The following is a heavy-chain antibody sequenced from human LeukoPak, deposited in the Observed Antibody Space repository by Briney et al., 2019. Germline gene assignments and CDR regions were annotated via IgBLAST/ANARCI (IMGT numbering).Heavy chain of an antibody. CDR3: ARDRPSESSGWDFDY. CDR2: ISAYNGNT. Sequence: WASVKVSCKASGYTFTRYGISWVRQAPGQGLEWMGWISAYNGNTNYAQKLQGRVTMTTDTSTSTAYMELRSLRSDDTAVYYCARDRPSESSGWDFDYWGQGTLVTVSS. V-gene: IGHV1-18*01. D-gene: IGHD6-19*01. J-gene: IGHJ4*02. CDR1: GYTFTRYG.